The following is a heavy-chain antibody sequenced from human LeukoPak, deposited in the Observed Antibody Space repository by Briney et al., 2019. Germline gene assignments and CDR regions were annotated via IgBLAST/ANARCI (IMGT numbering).Heavy chain of an antibody. J-gene: IGHJ4*02. CDR1: GFTFDDYA. V-gene: IGHV3-9*01. Sequence: GRSLRLSCAASGFTFDDYAMHWLRQAPGKGLEWVSGISWNCGSIGYADSVKGRFTISRDNAKNSLYLQMNSLRAEDTALYYCAKGSGNFDYWGQGTLVTVSS. D-gene: IGHD6-19*01. CDR2: ISWNCGSI. CDR3: AKGSGNFDY.